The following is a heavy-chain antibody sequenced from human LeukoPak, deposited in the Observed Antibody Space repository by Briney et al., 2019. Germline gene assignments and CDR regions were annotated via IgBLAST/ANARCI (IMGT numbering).Heavy chain of an antibody. V-gene: IGHV3-21*01. CDR2: IDFTSRYI. CDR1: GFTVSSNY. D-gene: IGHD6-13*01. Sequence: GGSLRLSCAASGFTVSSNYMSWVRQAPGKGLEWVSSIDFTSRYIYNADSVKGRFTTSRDNAKNSPDLQMNSLKVEDTAVYYCATPAAGPGAEYSLYWGQGTLVIVSS. CDR3: ATPAAGPGAEYSLY. J-gene: IGHJ1*01.